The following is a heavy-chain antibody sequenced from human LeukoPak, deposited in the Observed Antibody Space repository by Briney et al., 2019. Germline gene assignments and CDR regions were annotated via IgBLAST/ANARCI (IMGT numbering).Heavy chain of an antibody. CDR1: GFTFDDYA. V-gene: IGHV3-9*01. CDR3: AKGTYGDYEYNWFDP. D-gene: IGHD4-17*01. J-gene: IGHJ5*02. Sequence: PGRSLRLSWAASGFTFDDYAMHWVRQAPGKGLEWVSGISWNSGSIGYAGSVKGRFTISRDNAKNSLYLQMNSLRAEDTALYYCAKGTYGDYEYNWFDPWGQGTLVTVSS. CDR2: ISWNSGSI.